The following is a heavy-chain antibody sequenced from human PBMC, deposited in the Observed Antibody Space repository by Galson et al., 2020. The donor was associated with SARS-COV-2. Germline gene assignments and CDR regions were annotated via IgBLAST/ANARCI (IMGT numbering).Heavy chain of an antibody. CDR2: ISYDGSET. V-gene: IGHV3-30*04. CDR1: GFSINDFA. J-gene: IGHJ4*02. Sequence: TGGSLRLSCAASGFSINDFAMHWVRQAPGKGLEWLAVISYDGSETYYADSVKGRLTFSRDNSKNTLYVQINSLRAEDAAVYYCARMKNDYDTRDYEPFDCWGQGTLVSVSS. D-gene: IGHD3-22*01. CDR3: ARMKNDYDTRDYEPFDC.